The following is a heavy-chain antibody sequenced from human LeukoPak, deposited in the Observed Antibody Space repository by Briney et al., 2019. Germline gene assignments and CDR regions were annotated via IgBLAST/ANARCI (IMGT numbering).Heavy chain of an antibody. Sequence: ASVKVSFKASGGTFSSYAISWVRQAPGQGLEWMGGIIPIFGTANYAQKFQGRVTITADESTSTDYMELSSLRSEDTAVYYCARVGYCSSTSCDEDGAFDIWGQGTMVTVSS. J-gene: IGHJ3*02. D-gene: IGHD2-2*01. V-gene: IGHV1-69*13. CDR3: ARVGYCSSTSCDEDGAFDI. CDR1: GGTFSSYA. CDR2: IIPIFGTA.